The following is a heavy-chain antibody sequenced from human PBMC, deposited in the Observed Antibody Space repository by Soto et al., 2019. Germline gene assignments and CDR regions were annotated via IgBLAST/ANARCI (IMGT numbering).Heavy chain of an antibody. D-gene: IGHD2-2*01. V-gene: IGHV4-39*01. CDR1: GGSISSSSYY. CDR2: IYYSGST. CDR3: ARHREYQLLLWPHGAFDP. Sequence: QLQLQESGPGLVKPSETLSLTCTVSGGSISSSSYYWGWIRQPPGKGLEWIGSIYYSGSTYYNPSLKSRVTISVDTSKNQFSLKLSSVTAADTAVYYCARHREYQLLLWPHGAFDPWGQGTLVTVSS. J-gene: IGHJ5*02.